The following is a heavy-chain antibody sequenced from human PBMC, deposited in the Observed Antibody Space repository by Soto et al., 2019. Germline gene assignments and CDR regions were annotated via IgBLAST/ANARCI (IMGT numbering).Heavy chain of an antibody. Sequence: PSETLSLTCTVSGGSITTGGYYWSWFRQHPGKGLESIGYIYDSGTTDYNPSLKSRLTISLDTSKNQFSLKMRSVTAADTAVYYCARSVHSGDYIDYWGQGTLVTVS. CDR3: ARSVHSGDYIDY. J-gene: IGHJ4*02. CDR1: GGSITTGGYY. V-gene: IGHV4-31*03. CDR2: IYDSGTT. D-gene: IGHD4-17*01.